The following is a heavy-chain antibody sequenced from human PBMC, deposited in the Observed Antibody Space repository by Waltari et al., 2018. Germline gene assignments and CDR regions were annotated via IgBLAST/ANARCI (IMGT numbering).Heavy chain of an antibody. D-gene: IGHD6-13*01. J-gene: IGHJ4*02. CDR3: VRDDGDCSSCWPYYFDF. CDR2: IDHSENI. CDR1: GYSISSGYY. Sequence: QVQLQESGPGLVEPSETLSLTCSVSGYSISSGYYWGWIRQAPGKGLEWMGSIDHSENIYYNPSLKSRVTIAMDTSTNQCSLRLSSVTAADTAVYYCVRDDGDCSSCWPYYFDFWGQGTLVTVSS. V-gene: IGHV4-38-2*02.